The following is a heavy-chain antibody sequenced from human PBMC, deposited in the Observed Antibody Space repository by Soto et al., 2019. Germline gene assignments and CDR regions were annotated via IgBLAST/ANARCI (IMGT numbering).Heavy chain of an antibody. CDR1: GFSFSTSAVG. Sequence: QITLTESGPTLVKPTQTLTLTCTFSGFSFSTSAVGVGWIRQPPGKALEWLALIYWDDDKRYSPFLKSRLTIXEDTSTNQVVLTMTTMDPVDTGTYYCAHLSWAASGTRYYFDYWGQGTLVTVSS. J-gene: IGHJ4*02. CDR2: IYWDDDK. V-gene: IGHV2-5*02. CDR3: AHLSWAASGTRYYFDY. D-gene: IGHD6-13*01.